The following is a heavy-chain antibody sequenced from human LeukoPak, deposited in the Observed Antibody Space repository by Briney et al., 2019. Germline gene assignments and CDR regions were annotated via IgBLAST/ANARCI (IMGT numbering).Heavy chain of an antibody. V-gene: IGHV1-18*01. Sequence: ASVKVSCTTSGYTFSGYGISWVRQAPGQGLEWMGWITSNNGNTNYAPSLQGRITMTTDTSTNTAYMELTSLKSDDTAVYYWARDQRNSGSYRFEYWGQGTLVTVSS. J-gene: IGHJ4*02. CDR2: ITSNNGNT. CDR3: ARDQRNSGSYRFEY. CDR1: GYTFSGYG. D-gene: IGHD1-26*01.